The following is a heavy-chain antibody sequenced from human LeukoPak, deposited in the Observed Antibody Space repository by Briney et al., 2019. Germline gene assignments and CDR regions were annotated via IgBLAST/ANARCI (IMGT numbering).Heavy chain of an antibody. CDR3: ARGGEWELLRGPGPFDY. D-gene: IGHD1-26*01. V-gene: IGHV7-4-1*02. Sequence: ASVKVSCKASGYTFTSYDINWVRQATGQGLEWMGWINTNTGNPTYAQGFTGRFVFSLDTSVSTAYLQISSLKAEDTAVYYCARGGEWELLRGPGPFDYWGQGTLVTVSS. J-gene: IGHJ4*02. CDR2: INTNTGNP. CDR1: GYTFTSYD.